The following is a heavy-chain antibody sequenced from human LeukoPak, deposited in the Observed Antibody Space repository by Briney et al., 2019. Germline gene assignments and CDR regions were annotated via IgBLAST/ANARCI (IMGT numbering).Heavy chain of an antibody. D-gene: IGHD3-22*01. Sequence: PGGSLRLSCAASGFTFSSYAMNWVRQAPGKGLEWVSAISGCGGSTYYADSVKGRFTISRDNSKNTLFLQMNSLRAEDTAVYYCANGRGPTGYYDSSGYYFDYWGQGTLVTVSS. CDR3: ANGRGPTGYYDSSGYYFDY. J-gene: IGHJ4*02. CDR1: GFTFSSYA. CDR2: ISGCGGST. V-gene: IGHV3-23*01.